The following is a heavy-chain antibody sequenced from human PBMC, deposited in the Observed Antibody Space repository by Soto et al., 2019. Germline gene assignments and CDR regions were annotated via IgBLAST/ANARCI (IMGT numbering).Heavy chain of an antibody. CDR2: IYYTGTT. CDR1: GGSVTNINYF. V-gene: IGHV4-39*01. J-gene: IGHJ3*01. D-gene: IGHD3-22*01. Sequence: SETLSLTCSVSGGSVTNINYFWAWIRQSPGKGLEWIANIYYTGTTFSNPSLSSRVSMTIDASKNRFSLNLSSVTASDTALYYCARHEYVSSSYYLLDVWGRGTMVTVSS. CDR3: ARHEYVSSSYYLLDV.